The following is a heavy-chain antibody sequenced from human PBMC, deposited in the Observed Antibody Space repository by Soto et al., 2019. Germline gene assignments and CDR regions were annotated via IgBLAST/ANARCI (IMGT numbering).Heavy chain of an antibody. D-gene: IGHD3-9*01. CDR2: ISGSGGST. CDR1: GFTFSSYA. J-gene: IGHJ3*02. V-gene: IGHV3-23*01. Sequence: GGSLRLSCAASGFTFSSYAMSWVRQAPGKGLEWVSAISGSGGSTYYADSVKGRFTISRDNSKNTLYLQMNSLRAEDTAVYYCAKDDILTGYWVASDAFDIWGQGTMVTVSS. CDR3: AKDDILTGYWVASDAFDI.